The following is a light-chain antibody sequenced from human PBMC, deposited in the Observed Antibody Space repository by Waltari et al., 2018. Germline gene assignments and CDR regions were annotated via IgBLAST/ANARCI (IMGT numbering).Light chain of an antibody. CDR3: QQGYTAPWT. CDR1: QDISSW. CDR2: ASS. V-gene: IGKV1-12*01. J-gene: IGKJ1*01. Sequence: DIQMTQSPSSLSASVGDRVSITCRASQDISSWLTWYQLKPGQAPKLLIFASSTLRRGVPPRFSGSGSGADYTLTISSLQAEDFGTYYCQQGYTAPWTFGPGTTVDMK.